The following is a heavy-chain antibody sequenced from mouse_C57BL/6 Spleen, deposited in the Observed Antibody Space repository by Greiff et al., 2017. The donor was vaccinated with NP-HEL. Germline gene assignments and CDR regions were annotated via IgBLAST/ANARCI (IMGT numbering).Heavy chain of an antibody. CDR2: IDPSDSET. D-gene: IGHD1-1*01. V-gene: IGHV1-52*01. J-gene: IGHJ2*01. CDR3: ARAPPYGALDY. Sequence: QVQLQQPGAELVRPGSSVKLSCKASGYTFTSYWMHWVKQRPIQGLEWIGNIDPSDSETHYNQKFKDKATLTVDKSSSTAYMQLSSLTSEDSAVYYCARAPPYGALDYWGQGTTLTVSS. CDR1: GYTFTSYW.